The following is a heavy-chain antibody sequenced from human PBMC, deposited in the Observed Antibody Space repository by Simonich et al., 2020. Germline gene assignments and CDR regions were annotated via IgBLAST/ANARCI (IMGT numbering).Heavy chain of an antibody. Sequence: QVQLVQSGAEVKKPGASVKVSCKASGYTFTGYYMHWVRQAPGQGLEGMGWINPNSGGTNFAQKFQGRVTKTRDTSISTAYMELSRLRSDDTAVYYCARGALTGDYYYMDVWGKGTTVTVSS. V-gene: IGHV1-2*02. J-gene: IGHJ6*03. D-gene: IGHD7-27*01. CDR1: GYTFTGYY. CDR3: ARGALTGDYYYMDV. CDR2: INPNSGGT.